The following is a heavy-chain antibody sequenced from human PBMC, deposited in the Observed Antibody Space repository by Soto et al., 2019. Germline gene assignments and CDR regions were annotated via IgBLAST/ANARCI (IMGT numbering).Heavy chain of an antibody. CDR2: IYYSGST. D-gene: IGHD2-21*02. Sequence: SETLSLTCTVSGGSISSYYWSCIRQPPGKGLEWIGYIYYSGSTNYNPSLKSRVTISVDTSKNQFSLKLSSVTAADTAVYYCARLTFEDYFDYWGQGTLVTVS. V-gene: IGHV4-59*01. J-gene: IGHJ4*02. CDR1: GGSISSYY. CDR3: ARLTFEDYFDY.